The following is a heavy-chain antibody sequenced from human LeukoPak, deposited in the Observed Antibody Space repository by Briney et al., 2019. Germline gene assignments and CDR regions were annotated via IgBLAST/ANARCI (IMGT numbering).Heavy chain of an antibody. V-gene: IGHV4-31*03. CDR3: ARVVAYDSTGYYLYYFDY. CDR2: IHYSGDT. CDR1: GGSISSGGYY. D-gene: IGHD3-22*01. J-gene: IGHJ4*02. Sequence: SQTLSLTCTVSGGSISSGGYYWSWIRQHPGKGLXWXXXIHYSGDTYYSPSLKSRLTISVDTSKNQFSLRLRSVTAADTAVYYCARVVAYDSTGYYLYYFDYWGQGTLVTVAA.